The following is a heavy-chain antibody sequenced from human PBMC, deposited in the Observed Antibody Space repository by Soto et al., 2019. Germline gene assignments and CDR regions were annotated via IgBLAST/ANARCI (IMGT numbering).Heavy chain of an antibody. CDR2: INPNGGGT. V-gene: IGHV1-2*04. Sequence: ASVKVSCKASGYTFTGYYMHWVRQAPGQGLEWMGWINPNGGGTNYAQKFQGWVTMTRDTSISTAYMELSRLRSDDTAVYYCARGDKCYYGSWSSLLYYYYGMDVWGQGTTVTVSS. CDR3: ARGDKCYYGSWSSLLYYYYGMDV. J-gene: IGHJ6*02. D-gene: IGHD3-10*01. CDR1: GYTFTGYY.